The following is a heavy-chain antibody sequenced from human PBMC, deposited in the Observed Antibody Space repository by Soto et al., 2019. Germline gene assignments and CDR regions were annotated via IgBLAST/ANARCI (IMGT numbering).Heavy chain of an antibody. V-gene: IGHV4-59*01. CDR2: IYYSGST. J-gene: IGHJ4*02. Sequence: SETLSLTCIVSGGSISSYYWSWIRQPPGKGLEWVGYIYYSGSTNYNPSLKSRVTISVDTSKNQFSLKLSSVTAADTAVYYCARQSVGPYGSGSYFDYWGQGTLVTVSS. CDR1: GGSISSYY. CDR3: ARQSVGPYGSGSYFDY. D-gene: IGHD3-10*01.